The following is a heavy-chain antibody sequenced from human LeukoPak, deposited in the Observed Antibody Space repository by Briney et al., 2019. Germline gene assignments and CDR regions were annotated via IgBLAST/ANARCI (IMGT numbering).Heavy chain of an antibody. D-gene: IGHD3-10*01. J-gene: IGHJ1*01. V-gene: IGHV5-51*01. CDR1: GYSFSNYW. CDR2: VYPRDSDT. CDR3: ATYAGTSSKYFQN. Sequence: GESLKISCKASGYSFSNYWIGWVRQVPGKGLEWMGIVYPRDSDTRYSPSFQGQVTISADKSISTAYLHWSSLKASDTAIYYCATYAGTSSKYFQNWGQGTLVTVSS.